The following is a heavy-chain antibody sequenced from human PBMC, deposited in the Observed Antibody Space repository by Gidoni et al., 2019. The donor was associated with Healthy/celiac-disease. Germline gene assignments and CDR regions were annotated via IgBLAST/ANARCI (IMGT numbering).Heavy chain of an antibody. CDR2: IRSKAYGGTT. CDR1: GFTFGAYA. J-gene: IGHJ4*02. CDR3: TRSGLLWFGESFDY. V-gene: IGHV3-49*05. D-gene: IGHD3-10*01. Sequence: EVQLVESGGGLVKPGRSLRLSCTASGFTFGAYAMSWFRQAPGKGLEWVGFIRSKAYGGTTEYAASVKGRFTISRDDSKSIAYLQMNSLKTEDTAVYYCTRSGLLWFGESFDYWGQGTLVTVSS.